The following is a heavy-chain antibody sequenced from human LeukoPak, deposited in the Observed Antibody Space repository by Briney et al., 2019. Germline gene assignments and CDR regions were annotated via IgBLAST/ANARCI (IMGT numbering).Heavy chain of an antibody. CDR2: ISSSSAHI. CDR1: GFTFSSYS. V-gene: IGHV3-21*01. CDR3: ARDIGGSYTAIDY. Sequence: AGGSRRLSCAASGFTFSSYSMNWVRQAPGKGLEWVSFISSSSAHINYADSVKGRFTISRDNPRNSLYLQMNSLRAEDTAVYYCARDIGGSYTAIDYWGQGTLVTVSS. J-gene: IGHJ4*02. D-gene: IGHD1-26*01.